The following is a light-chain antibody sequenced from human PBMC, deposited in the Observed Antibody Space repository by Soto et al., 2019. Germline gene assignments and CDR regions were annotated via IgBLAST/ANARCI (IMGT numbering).Light chain of an antibody. CDR1: SGSIASNY. J-gene: IGLJ3*02. V-gene: IGLV6-57*02. CDR2: EDN. Sequence: NFMLTQPHSVSESPGKTVTISCTGSSGSIASNYVQWYQQRPGSAPTTVIYEDNQRPSGVPDRFSGSIDSSSNSASLTISGLKTEYEADYSCQSYDSRNWVSGGGTKLTVL. CDR3: QSYDSRNWV.